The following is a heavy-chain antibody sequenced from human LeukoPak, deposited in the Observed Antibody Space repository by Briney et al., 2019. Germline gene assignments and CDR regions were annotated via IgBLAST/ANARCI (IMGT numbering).Heavy chain of an antibody. D-gene: IGHD5-12*01. CDR3: ATGYRDYGVGY. V-gene: IGHV3-30*03. CDR2: LVYDGFYK. J-gene: IGHJ4*02. Sequence: GGSLRLSCAASGFTFSNYGMHWVRQAPGKGLEWVALLVYDGFYKYYADSVKGRFTISRDNAKNTVYLQMNSLRAEDTAVYYCATGYRDYGVGYWGQGTLVTVSS. CDR1: GFTFSNYG.